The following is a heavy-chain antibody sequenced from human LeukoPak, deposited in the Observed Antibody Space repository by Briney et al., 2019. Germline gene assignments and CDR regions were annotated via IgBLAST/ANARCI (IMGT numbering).Heavy chain of an antibody. CDR2: NSSSRSYI. D-gene: IGHD6-19*01. J-gene: IGHJ4*02. Sequence: SGGSLRLSCAASGFTFSSYSINWFRKAPGKGLEWLSSNSSSRSYIYYADSVKGRFTNSRDNAKNSLYLQMNSLGAEDTAVYYCARQGGWPSDYWGQGTLVTVSS. V-gene: IGHV3-21*01. CDR1: GFTFSSYS. CDR3: ARQGGWPSDY.